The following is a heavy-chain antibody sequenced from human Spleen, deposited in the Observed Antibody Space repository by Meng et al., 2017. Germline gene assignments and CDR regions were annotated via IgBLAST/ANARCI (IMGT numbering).Heavy chain of an antibody. Sequence: QVQLQHVGAGLLKPSETLSLTCVVSGGSFSDYYWSWIRQSPGKGLEWIGEINHSGSTNYNPSLESRATISVDTSQNNLSLKLSSVTAADSAVYYCARGPTTMAHDFDYWGQGTLVTVSS. D-gene: IGHD4-11*01. J-gene: IGHJ4*02. CDR2: INHSGST. CDR1: GGSFSDYY. V-gene: IGHV4-34*01. CDR3: ARGPTTMAHDFDY.